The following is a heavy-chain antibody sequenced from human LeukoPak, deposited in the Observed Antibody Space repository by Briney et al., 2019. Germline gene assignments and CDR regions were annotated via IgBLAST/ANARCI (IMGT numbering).Heavy chain of an antibody. V-gene: IGHV3-23*01. J-gene: IGHJ4*02. Sequence: GGSLRLSCAASGFTFSSYSMNWVRQAPGKGLEWVSTISAGGASTYYADSVKGRVTISRDNSKNTLYLQMNSLRADDTAVYYCAKPASGTTVTRAYFDYWGQGTLVTVPS. D-gene: IGHD4-17*01. CDR1: GFTFSSYS. CDR3: AKPASGTTVTRAYFDY. CDR2: ISAGGAST.